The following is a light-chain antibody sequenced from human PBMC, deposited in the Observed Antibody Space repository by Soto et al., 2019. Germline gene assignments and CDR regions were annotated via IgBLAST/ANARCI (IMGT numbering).Light chain of an antibody. CDR1: SSDVGGYNY. J-gene: IGLJ3*02. CDR3: SSCTSSSTGV. CDR2: EVS. V-gene: IGLV2-14*01. Sequence: QSALTQPASVSGSPGQSITISCTGSSSDVGGYNYVSWYQQHPGKAPKPMIYEVSNRPSGVSNRFSGSKSGNTASLTISGLQAEDEADYYCSSCTSSSTGVFGGGTKLTVL.